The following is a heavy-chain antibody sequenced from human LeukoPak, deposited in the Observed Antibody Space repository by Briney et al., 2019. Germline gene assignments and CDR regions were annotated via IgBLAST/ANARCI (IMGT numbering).Heavy chain of an antibody. V-gene: IGHV1-18*01. CDR3: ARAGATETTHFDY. CDR2: ISASSGNT. J-gene: IGHJ4*02. Sequence: ASVKVSCKASGYSFSIFGMTWVRQAPGQGLEWMGWISASSGNTNYAQKPQDRVTMTTDTSTSTAYMELRSLKSDDTAIYYCARAGATETTHFDYWGQGTLVTVSS. D-gene: IGHD4-17*01. CDR1: GYSFSIFG.